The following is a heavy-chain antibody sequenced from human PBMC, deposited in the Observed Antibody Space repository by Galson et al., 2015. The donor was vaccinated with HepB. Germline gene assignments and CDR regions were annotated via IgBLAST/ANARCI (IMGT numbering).Heavy chain of an antibody. CDR1: GGTFSSYA. V-gene: IGHV1-69*10. D-gene: IGHD6-19*01. J-gene: IGHJ5*02. Sequence: SVKVSCKASGGTFSSYAISWVRQAPGQGLEWMGGIIPIFGIANYAQKFQGRVTITADKSTSTAYMELSSLRSEDTAVYYCARDSRAVAGNGFWFDPWGQGTLVTVSS. CDR2: IIPIFGIA. CDR3: ARDSRAVAGNGFWFDP.